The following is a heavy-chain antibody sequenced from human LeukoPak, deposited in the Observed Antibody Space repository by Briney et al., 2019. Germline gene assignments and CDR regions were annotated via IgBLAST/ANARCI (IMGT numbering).Heavy chain of an antibody. J-gene: IGHJ4*02. CDR1: GGSITSDSFY. CDR3: ARERVATIGYYFDY. CDR2: IYTSGST. D-gene: IGHD5-24*01. V-gene: IGHV4-61*02. Sequence: SETLSLTCTVSGGSITSDSFYWSWIRQPAGKGLEWIGRIYTSGSTNYNPSLKSRVTMSVDTSKNQFSLKLSSVTAADTAVYYCARERVATIGYYFDYWGQGTLVTVSS.